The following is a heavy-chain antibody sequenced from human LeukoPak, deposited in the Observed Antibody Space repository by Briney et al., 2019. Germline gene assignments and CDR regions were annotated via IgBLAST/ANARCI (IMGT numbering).Heavy chain of an antibody. V-gene: IGHV4-59*01. D-gene: IGHD3-3*01. CDR3: ARYTSETHYDFWSGYDWFDP. J-gene: IGHJ5*02. CDR1: GGPISSYY. Sequence: SETLSLTCTVSGGPISSYYWSWIRQPPGKGLEWIGYIYYSGSTNYNPSLKSRVTISVDTPKNQFSLKLSSVTAADTAVYYCARYTSETHYDFWSGYDWFDPWGQGTLVTVSS. CDR2: IYYSGST.